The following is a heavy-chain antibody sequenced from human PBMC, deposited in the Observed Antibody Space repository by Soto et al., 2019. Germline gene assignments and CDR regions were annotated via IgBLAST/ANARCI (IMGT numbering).Heavy chain of an antibody. J-gene: IGHJ5*02. CDR2: INHSGST. CDR3: ARGQIATSGWFDP. CDR1: GGSFSGYY. V-gene: IGHV4-34*01. Sequence: SETLSLTCAVYGGSFSGYYWSWIRQPPGKGLEWIGEINHSGSTNYNPSLKSRVTISVDTSKNQFSLKLSSVTAADTAGYYCARGQIATSGWFDPWGQGTLVTVSS.